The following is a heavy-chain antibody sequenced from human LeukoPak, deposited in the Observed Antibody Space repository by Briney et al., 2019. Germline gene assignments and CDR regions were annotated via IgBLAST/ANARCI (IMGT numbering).Heavy chain of an antibody. V-gene: IGHV4-4*07. Sequence: SETLSLTCTDSGASFRAFHWTWFRQPAGKGLEWIGLIYSSGSTLFNPSLKSRVAVSVDLTKNQLSLKLTSEPAADTAMYYCARKDGDYWGRGTLVTVSS. J-gene: IGHJ4*02. CDR1: GASFRAFH. CDR2: IYSSGST. CDR3: ARKDGDY.